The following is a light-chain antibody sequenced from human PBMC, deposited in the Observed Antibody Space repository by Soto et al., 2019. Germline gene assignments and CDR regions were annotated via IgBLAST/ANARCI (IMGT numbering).Light chain of an antibody. V-gene: IGKV1-13*02. CDR2: DAS. CDR1: QAINSA. CDR3: QQFNSYPLT. J-gene: IGKJ4*01. Sequence: IQLTQSPSSLSASVGDKVTISCRASQAINSALAWCQQRPGKAPMVLIYDASILESGVPSRFSGSRSGTDYTLTFSSLQTEDFATYYCQQFNSYPLTFGGGTKVEIE.